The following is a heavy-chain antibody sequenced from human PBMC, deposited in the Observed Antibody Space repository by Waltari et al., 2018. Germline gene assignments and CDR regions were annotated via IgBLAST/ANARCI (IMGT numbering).Heavy chain of an antibody. CDR3: AKGIQLWGRGSWYFDD. V-gene: IGHV7-4-1*02. D-gene: IGHD5-18*01. CDR1: GYIFSNYA. CDR2: INTNTGNP. J-gene: IGHJ4*02. Sequence: QVQLVQSGSELKKPGASVKVSCKASGYIFSNYAMNWLRQAPGQGLEWMGWINTNTGNPTSAQGFTGRFVCSLDTAVSTAYLQISSLKAEDTSVYYCAKGIQLWGRGSWYFDDWGQGTLVTVSS.